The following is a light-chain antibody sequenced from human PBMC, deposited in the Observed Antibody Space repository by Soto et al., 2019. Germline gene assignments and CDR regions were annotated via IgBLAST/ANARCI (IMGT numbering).Light chain of an antibody. Sequence: EIVLTQSPATLSLSPGERATLSCRASQSVRYDYLAWYRQIPGQPPSLLIYDASTRAPGIPDRFSGSGSGTDFTLTIGRLEPEDFAVYYCQHYGDLYRTFGQGPKVDIK. CDR2: DAS. CDR3: QHYGDLYRT. V-gene: IGKV3D-20*02. J-gene: IGKJ1*01. CDR1: QSVRYDY.